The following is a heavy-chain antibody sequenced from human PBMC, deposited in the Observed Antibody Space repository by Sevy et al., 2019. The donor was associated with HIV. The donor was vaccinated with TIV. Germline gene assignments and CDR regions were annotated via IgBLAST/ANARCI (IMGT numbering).Heavy chain of an antibody. J-gene: IGHJ4*02. CDR3: TRGYYYDSSGYSDY. Sequence: GGSLRLSCTGSGFTFGDYAMSWFHQAPGMGLEWVGFIRSKDYGGATEYAASVKCRFTISRDDSKSIADLQMNSLKTEDTAVYYCTRGYYYDSSGYSDYWGQGTLVTVSS. D-gene: IGHD3-22*01. V-gene: IGHV3-49*03. CDR2: IRSKDYGGAT. CDR1: GFTFGDYA.